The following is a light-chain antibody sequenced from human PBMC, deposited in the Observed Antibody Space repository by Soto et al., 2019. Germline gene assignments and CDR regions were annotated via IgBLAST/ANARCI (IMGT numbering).Light chain of an antibody. Sequence: EIVLTQSPGILSLSPGERVTLSCRASQSASSSYLAWYQQKPGQAPRLLIYGASNRATGISDRFSGRGSGTDFTLTISRLEPEDFAVYYWQQYGSSHPLTFGGGTKVEIK. CDR2: GAS. J-gene: IGKJ4*01. V-gene: IGKV3-20*01. CDR1: QSASSSY. CDR3: QQYGSSHPLT.